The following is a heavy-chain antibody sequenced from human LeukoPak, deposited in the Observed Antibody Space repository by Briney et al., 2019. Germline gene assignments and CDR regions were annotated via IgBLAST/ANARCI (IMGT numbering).Heavy chain of an antibody. CDR2: ISGSGGST. J-gene: IGHJ5*02. D-gene: IGHD2-8*02. CDR3: ARDCCTGGRNTFDP. CDR1: GFTFSSYG. V-gene: IGHV3-23*01. Sequence: GGSLRLSCAASGFTFSSYGMSWVRQAPGKGLEWASAISGSGGSTYYADSVKGRFTISRDNSKNTLYLQMNSLRAEDTAVYYCARDCCTGGRNTFDPWGQGTLVTVSS.